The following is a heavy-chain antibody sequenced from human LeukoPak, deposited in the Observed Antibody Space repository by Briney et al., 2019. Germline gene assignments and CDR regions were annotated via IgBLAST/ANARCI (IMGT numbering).Heavy chain of an antibody. D-gene: IGHD5-18*01. Sequence: GGSLRLSCAASGFTFSSYSMNWVRQAPGKGLEWVSSISSSSSYIYYADSVKGQFTISRDNAKNSLYLQMNSLRAEDTAVYYCAILWEYSSTFDYWGQGTLVTVSS. J-gene: IGHJ4*02. V-gene: IGHV3-21*01. CDR3: AILWEYSSTFDY. CDR2: ISSSSSYI. CDR1: GFTFSSYS.